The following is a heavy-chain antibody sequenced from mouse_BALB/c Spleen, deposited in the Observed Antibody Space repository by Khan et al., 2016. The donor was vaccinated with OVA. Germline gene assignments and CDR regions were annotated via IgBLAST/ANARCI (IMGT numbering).Heavy chain of an antibody. V-gene: IGHV3-2*02. CDR2: ISYSGRT. CDR1: GYSITSDYA. D-gene: IGHD3-3*01. Sequence: EVQLQESGPGLVKPSQSLSLTCTVTGYSITSDYAWNWLRQFPGNKLEWMGYISYSGRTSYTPPLKSRISITRDTSKNPFFLQLNSVTTEDTATYNCVRGRAYWGQGTLVTVSA. CDR3: VRGRAY. J-gene: IGHJ3*01.